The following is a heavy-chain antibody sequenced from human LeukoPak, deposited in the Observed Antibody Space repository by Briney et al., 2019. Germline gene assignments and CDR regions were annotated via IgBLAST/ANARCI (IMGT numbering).Heavy chain of an antibody. CDR3: ARIVVIQGYYFDY. Sequence: PSETLSLTCTVSVGSIRSSSYCWGWIRQPPGNGLEWVGSIYYSGSTYYNPSLKSRVTISVDTSKNQFSLKLSSVTAADTAVYYCARIVVIQGYYFDYWGQGTLVTVSS. D-gene: IGHD3-22*01. CDR2: IYYSGST. CDR1: VGSIRSSSYC. V-gene: IGHV4-39*01. J-gene: IGHJ4*02.